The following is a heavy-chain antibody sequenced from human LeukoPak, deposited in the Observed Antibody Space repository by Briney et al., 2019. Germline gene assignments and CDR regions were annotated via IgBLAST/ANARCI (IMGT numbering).Heavy chain of an antibody. CDR1: GFTFSSYA. D-gene: IGHD3-22*01. Sequence: GGSLRLACAASGFTFSSYAMSWVRQAPGKGLEWVSAISGSGGSTYYADSVKGRFTISRDNSKNTLYLQMNSLRAEDTAVYYCAKDRDYYDSSGYSWMFGYWGQGTLVTVSS. CDR2: ISGSGGST. V-gene: IGHV3-23*01. CDR3: AKDRDYYDSSGYSWMFGY. J-gene: IGHJ4*02.